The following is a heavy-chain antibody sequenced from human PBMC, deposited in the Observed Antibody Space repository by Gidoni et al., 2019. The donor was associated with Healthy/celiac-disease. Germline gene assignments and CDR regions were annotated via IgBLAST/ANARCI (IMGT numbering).Heavy chain of an antibody. CDR2: ISSSSSYI. J-gene: IGHJ6*02. V-gene: IGHV3-21*01. CDR3: ARDPDSRFLEWLSYYYYGMDV. Sequence: EVQLVESGGGLVKPGGSLRLSCAASGFTFSSYSMNWVRQAPGKGLEWVSSISSSSSYIYYADSVKGRFTISRDNAKNSLYLQMNSLRAEDTAVYYCARDPDSRFLEWLSYYYYGMDVWGQGTTVTVSS. CDR1: GFTFSSYS. D-gene: IGHD3-3*01.